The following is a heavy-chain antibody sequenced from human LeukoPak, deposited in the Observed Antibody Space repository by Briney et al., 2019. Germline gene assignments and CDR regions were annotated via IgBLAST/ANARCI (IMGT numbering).Heavy chain of an antibody. CDR2: ISWNSGSI. Sequence: GGSLRLSCAASGFTFDDYARPWVRQAPGKGLEWVSGISWNSGSIGYADSVKGRFTISRDNAKNSLYLQMNSLRAEDTALYYCAKAQTSSGWYYFDYWGQGTLVTVSS. J-gene: IGHJ4*02. V-gene: IGHV3-9*01. D-gene: IGHD6-19*01. CDR1: GFTFDDYA. CDR3: AKAQTSSGWYYFDY.